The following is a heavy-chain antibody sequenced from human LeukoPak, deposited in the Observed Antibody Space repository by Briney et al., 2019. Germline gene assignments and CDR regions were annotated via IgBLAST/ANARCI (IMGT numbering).Heavy chain of an antibody. J-gene: IGHJ6*03. CDR1: GYTFTGSY. CDR3: ARSGRSSGRYGYYYYYMDV. V-gene: IGHV1-2*02. Sequence: ASVKVSCKASGYTFTGSYMHWVRQAPGQGLEWMGWINPNSGGTNYAQKFQGRVTMTRDTSISTAYMELSRLRSDDTAVYYCARSGRSSGRYGYYYYYMDVWGKGTTVTISS. CDR2: INPNSGGT. D-gene: IGHD6-19*01.